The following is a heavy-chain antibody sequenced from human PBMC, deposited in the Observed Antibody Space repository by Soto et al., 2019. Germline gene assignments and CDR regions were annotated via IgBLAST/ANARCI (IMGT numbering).Heavy chain of an antibody. V-gene: IGHV5-51*01. CDR2: IYPGDSDT. D-gene: IGHD6-19*01. J-gene: IGHJ4*02. Sequence: GESLKITCKGSGYSFTSYWIGWVRQMPGKGLEWMGIIYPGDSDTRYSPSFQGQVTISADKSISTAYLQWSSLKASDSAMYYCARWVYSSDWAYFDYWGQGTLVTVSS. CDR1: GYSFTSYW. CDR3: ARWVYSSDWAYFDY.